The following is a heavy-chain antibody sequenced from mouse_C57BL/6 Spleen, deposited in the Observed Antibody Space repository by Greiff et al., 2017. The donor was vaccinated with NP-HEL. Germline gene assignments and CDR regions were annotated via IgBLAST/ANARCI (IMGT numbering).Heavy chain of an antibody. CDR3: ATPNFAY. CDR1: GFTFSDYY. CDR2: ISNGGGST. Sequence: DVHLVESGGGLVQPGGSLKLSCAASGFTFSDYYMYWVRQTPEKRLEWVAYISNGGGSTYYPDTVKGRFTISRDNAKNTLYLQMSRLKSEDTAMYYCATPNFAYWGQGTLVTVSA. V-gene: IGHV5-12*01. J-gene: IGHJ3*01.